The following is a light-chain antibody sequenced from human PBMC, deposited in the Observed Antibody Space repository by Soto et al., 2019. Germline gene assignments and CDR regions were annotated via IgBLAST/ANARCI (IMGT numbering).Light chain of an antibody. CDR3: QQRSNWPPVT. J-gene: IGKJ4*01. CDR1: QSVSSY. Sequence: EIVLTQSPATLSLSPGERATLSCRASQSVSSYLAWYKQKPGQAPRLLIYDASNRATGIPDRFSGSGSGTDFTLTISSLEPEDFAIYYCQQRSNWPPVTFGGGTKVEIK. V-gene: IGKV3-11*01. CDR2: DAS.